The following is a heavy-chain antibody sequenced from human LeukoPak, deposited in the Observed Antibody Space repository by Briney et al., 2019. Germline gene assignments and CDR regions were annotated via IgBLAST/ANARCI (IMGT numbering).Heavy chain of an antibody. CDR3: ARSLDY. Sequence: PGGSLRLSCAVSGYTFKSYEMNWFRQAPGKGLEWVSYIGSNGRTVYYADSVKGRFTISRDNAKDSLYLQMNSLRAEDTAVYYCARSLDYWGQGTLVTVSS. J-gene: IGHJ4*02. CDR1: GYTFKSYE. V-gene: IGHV3-48*03. CDR2: IGSNGRTV.